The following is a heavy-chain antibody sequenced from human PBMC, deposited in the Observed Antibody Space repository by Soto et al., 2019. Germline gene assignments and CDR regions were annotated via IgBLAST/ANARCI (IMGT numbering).Heavy chain of an antibody. V-gene: IGHV3-48*01. Sequence: GGSLRLSCAASGFTFSSYSMNWVRQAPGKGLEWVSYISSSSSTIYYADSVKGRFTISRDNAKNSLYLQMNSLRAEDTAVYYCAREGVVVPAAMLGYYYYYMDVWGKGTTVTVPS. CDR3: AREGVVVPAAMLGYYYYYMDV. CDR1: GFTFSSYS. CDR2: ISSSSSTI. D-gene: IGHD2-2*01. J-gene: IGHJ6*03.